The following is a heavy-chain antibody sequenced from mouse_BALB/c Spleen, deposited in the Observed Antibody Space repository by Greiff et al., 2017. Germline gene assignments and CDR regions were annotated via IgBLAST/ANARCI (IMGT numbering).Heavy chain of an antibody. J-gene: IGHJ4*01. D-gene: IGHD1-3*01. V-gene: IGHV1-7*01. CDR3: ARRSGNKDAMDY. CDR2: INPSTGYT. CDR1: GYTFTSYW. Sequence: QVQLQQSGAELAKPGASVKMSCKASGYTFTSYWMHWVKQRPGQGLEWIGYINPSTGYTEYNQKFKDKATLTADKSSSTAYMQLSSLTSEDSAVYYCARRSGNKDAMDYWGQGTSVTVSS.